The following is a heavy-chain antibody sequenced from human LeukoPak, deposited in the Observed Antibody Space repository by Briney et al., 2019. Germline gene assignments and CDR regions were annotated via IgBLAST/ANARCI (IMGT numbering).Heavy chain of an antibody. Sequence: GGSLRLSCAASGFTFSSYAMSWVRQAPGKGLEWVSAISGSGGSTYYADSVKGRFTISRDNSKNTLYLQMNSLRAEDTAVYYFTKDGIAVAVFGDYFDYWGQGTLVTVSS. CDR1: GFTFSSYA. CDR2: ISGSGGST. V-gene: IGHV3-23*01. J-gene: IGHJ4*02. D-gene: IGHD6-19*01. CDR3: TKDGIAVAVFGDYFDY.